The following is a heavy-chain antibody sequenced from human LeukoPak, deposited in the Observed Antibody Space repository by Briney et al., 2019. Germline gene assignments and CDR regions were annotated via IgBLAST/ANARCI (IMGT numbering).Heavy chain of an antibody. D-gene: IGHD2-15*01. CDR2: INHSGST. CDR3: ARHLIQGWYFLLGMNWFDP. V-gene: IGHV4-4*02. Sequence: SGTLSLTCAVSGGSIGTINLWWTWVRQPPGKGLEWIGEINHSGSTNYNPSLKSRVTISVDTSKNQFSLKLSSVTAADTAVYYCARHLIQGWYFLLGMNWFDPWGQGTLVTVSS. J-gene: IGHJ5*02. CDR1: GGSIGTINLW.